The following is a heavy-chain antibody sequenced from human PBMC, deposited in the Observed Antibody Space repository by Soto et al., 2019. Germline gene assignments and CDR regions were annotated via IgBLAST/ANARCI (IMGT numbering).Heavy chain of an antibody. J-gene: IGHJ3*02. CDR1: GFTFSNYA. CDR3: AKDRDGFGMVDAFGI. Sequence: EMQLLESGGDLVQPGGSLKLSCAASGFTFSNYAMTWVRQAPGKGLEYISAISGSGVTTYYADSMKGRFTVSRDNSKNTLYRQMKSLRAEVTALYYCAKDRDGFGMVDAFGILGQGTMVTVSP. D-gene: IGHD3-3*01. V-gene: IGHV3-23*01. CDR2: ISGSGVTT.